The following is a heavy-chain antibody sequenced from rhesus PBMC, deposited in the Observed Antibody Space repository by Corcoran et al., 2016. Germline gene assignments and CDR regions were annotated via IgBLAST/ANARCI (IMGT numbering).Heavy chain of an antibody. CDR3: ARDVSYYYGSGYSGYFDY. CDR2: ISGSGGST. J-gene: IGHJ4*01. V-gene: IGHV4-173*01. CDR1: GGSISSNY. D-gene: IGHD3-28*01. Sequence: QLQLQESGPGLVKPSETLSLTCAVSGGSISSNYWSWIRQPPGNGREWLGRISGSGGSTDYNPSLKGRVTISTDTSKSLFSLKLGSVTAADTAVYYCARDVSYYYGSGYSGYFDYWGQGVLVTVSS.